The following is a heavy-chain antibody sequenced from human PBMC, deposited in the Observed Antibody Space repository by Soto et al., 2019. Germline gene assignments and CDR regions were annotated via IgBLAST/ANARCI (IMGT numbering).Heavy chain of an antibody. J-gene: IGHJ6*02. CDR3: ARGTYGMDV. D-gene: IGHD3-10*01. Sequence: QMQLVQWGGGMVKPGGSLGLSCADSGFSFSDYYMSWIRRAPGKGLEWVSYIGASGSPIYFGDSVNVRFYIARDNTNNSLYLQMNSLRLDDTDVYYCARGTYGMDVWGQGTTVIVSS. V-gene: IGHV3-11*01. CDR1: GFSFSDYY. CDR2: IGASGSPI.